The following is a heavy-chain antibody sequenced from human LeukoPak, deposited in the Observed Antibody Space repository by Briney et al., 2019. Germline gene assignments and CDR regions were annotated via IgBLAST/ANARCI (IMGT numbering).Heavy chain of an antibody. V-gene: IGHV4-61*08. J-gene: IGHJ3*02. CDR1: GGSISSGDYY. D-gene: IGHD3-22*01. Sequence: KTSETLSLTCTVSGGSISSGDYYWSWIRQPPGKGLEWIGYIYYSGSTNYNPSLKSRVTISVDTSKNQFSLKLSSVTAADTAVYYCARDRYYDSYDAFDIWGQGTMVTVSS. CDR2: IYYSGST. CDR3: ARDRYYDSYDAFDI.